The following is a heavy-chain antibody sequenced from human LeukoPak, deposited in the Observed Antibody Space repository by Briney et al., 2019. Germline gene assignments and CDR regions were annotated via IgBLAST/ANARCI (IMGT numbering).Heavy chain of an antibody. V-gene: IGHV4-39*01. CDR1: GGSISSSSSF. Sequence: SETLSLTCTVSGGSISSSSSFWGWIRQPPGKGLEWIGHIKNGGSPNYNPPLKSRVTISLDTSKNQFSLTVSSVTAADTAVYYCARLTWITDYWGQGTLVTVSS. CDR2: IKNGGSP. CDR3: ARLTWITDY. J-gene: IGHJ4*02. D-gene: IGHD5-12*01.